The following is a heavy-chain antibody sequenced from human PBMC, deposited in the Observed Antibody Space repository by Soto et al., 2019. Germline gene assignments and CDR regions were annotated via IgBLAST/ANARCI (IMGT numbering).Heavy chain of an antibody. CDR2: ISGSGGRT. CDR1: GFPFSSYA. CDR3: AKGGYYSLFDF. V-gene: IGHV3-23*01. Sequence: EMQLLESGGGLVQPGGSLRLSCVASGFPFSSYAMSWVRQTPGKGLEWVSGISGSGGRTYYAESVKDRFTITRDNSNNILPLPMHIPRVEDTAVYFCAKGGYYSLFDFWGQGTMVTVSA. J-gene: IGHJ3*01. D-gene: IGHD3-16*01.